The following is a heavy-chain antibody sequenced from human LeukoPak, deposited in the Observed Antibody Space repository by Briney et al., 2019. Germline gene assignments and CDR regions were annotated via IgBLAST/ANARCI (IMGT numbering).Heavy chain of an antibody. J-gene: IGHJ3*02. CDR2: IIPIFGTA. CDR1: GGTFSSYA. D-gene: IGHD3-22*01. Sequence: ASVKVSCKASGGTFSSYAISWVRQAPGQGLEWMGGIIPIFGTANYAQKFQGRVTITTDESTSTAYMELSSLRSEDTAVYYCARETTYYYDSSGYYPDAFDIWGQGTMVTVSS. CDR3: ARETTYYYDSSGYYPDAFDI. V-gene: IGHV1-69*05.